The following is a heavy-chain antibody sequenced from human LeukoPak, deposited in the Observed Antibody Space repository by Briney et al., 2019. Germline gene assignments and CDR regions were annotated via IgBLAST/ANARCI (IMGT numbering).Heavy chain of an antibody. CDR2: IYHSGST. CDR3: ARGSPRGRWLLVRYYYMDV. Sequence: SETLSLTCAVSGGSISSSNWWSWVRPPPGKGLEWIGEIYHSGSTNYNPSLKSRVTISVDKSKNQFSLKLSSVTAADTAVYYCARGSPRGRWLLVRYYYMDVWGKGTTVTVSS. J-gene: IGHJ6*03. CDR1: GGSISSSNW. D-gene: IGHD3-22*01. V-gene: IGHV4-4*02.